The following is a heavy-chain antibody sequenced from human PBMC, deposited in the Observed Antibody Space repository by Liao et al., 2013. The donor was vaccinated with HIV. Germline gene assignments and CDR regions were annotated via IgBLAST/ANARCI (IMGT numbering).Heavy chain of an antibody. J-gene: IGHJ5*02. Sequence: QVQLQESGPGLVKPSQTLSLTCTVSGGSISSGNDYWSWIRQPAGKTLEWIGRIYTSGSTNYSPSLKSRVTMSIDTSKNQFFLKLSSVTAADTAMYYCARVVAGTWYTWFDPWGQGTLVTVSS. V-gene: IGHV4-61*02. D-gene: IGHD6-13*01. CDR1: GGSISSGNDY. CDR2: IYTSGST. CDR3: ARVVAGTWYTWFDP.